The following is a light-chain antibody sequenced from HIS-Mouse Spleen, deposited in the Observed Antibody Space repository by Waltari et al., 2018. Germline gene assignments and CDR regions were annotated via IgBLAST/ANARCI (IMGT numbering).Light chain of an antibody. CDR2: GAS. J-gene: IGKJ2*01. Sequence: DISITQSPPTLSVSPVERATLSCRASQSVSSNLAWYQQKPGQAPMLLIYGASTRATGIPARFSGSGSGTEFTLTISSLQSEDFAVYYCQQYNNWPPYTFGQGTKLEIK. V-gene: IGKV3-15*01. CDR3: QQYNNWPPYT. CDR1: QSVSSN.